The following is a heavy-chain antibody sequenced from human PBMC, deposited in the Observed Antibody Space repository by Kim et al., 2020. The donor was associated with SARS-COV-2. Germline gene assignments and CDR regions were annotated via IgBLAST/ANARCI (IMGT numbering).Heavy chain of an antibody. V-gene: IGHV3-23*01. CDR2: ISGDGTTT. Sequence: GGSLRLSCAASGFTFTTYAMGWVRQAPRKGLEWISFISGDGTTTYYTDSVKGRFTISKDISKNTLYLQMNSLRAEDTAVYYCVKDRHWFSGWFGGVFSGEYWAQGTLVTVSS. CDR3: VKDRHWFSGWFGGVFSGEY. J-gene: IGHJ4*02. CDR1: GFTFTTYA. D-gene: IGHD3-9*01.